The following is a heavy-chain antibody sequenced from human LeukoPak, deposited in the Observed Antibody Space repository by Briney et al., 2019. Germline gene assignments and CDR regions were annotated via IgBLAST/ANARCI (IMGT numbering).Heavy chain of an antibody. D-gene: IGHD3/OR15-3a*01. V-gene: IGHV4-59*01. CDR1: GGSISSYY. CDR3: ARSSPPIGRFDP. CDR2: IYYSGST. J-gene: IGHJ5*02. Sequence: SETLSLTCTVSGGSISSYYWSWIRQPPGKGLEWIGYIYYSGSTNYNPSLKSRVTISVDTSKNQFSLKLSSVTAADTAVYYCARSSPPIGRFDPWGQGTLVTVSS.